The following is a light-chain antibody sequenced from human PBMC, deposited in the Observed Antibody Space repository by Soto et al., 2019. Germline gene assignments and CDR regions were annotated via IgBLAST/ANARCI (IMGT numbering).Light chain of an antibody. J-gene: IGKJ4*01. CDR1: EAISSW. Sequence: DIKMTQSPSSVYASVGDRVTITCRASEAISSWLAWYQQKPGRAPKLLIYSASSLQNGAPSRFTGSGSGTDYTLTITSLQPDDSAIYYCQQARSLPLTFGGGTKVEIK. V-gene: IGKV1-12*01. CDR3: QQARSLPLT. CDR2: SAS.